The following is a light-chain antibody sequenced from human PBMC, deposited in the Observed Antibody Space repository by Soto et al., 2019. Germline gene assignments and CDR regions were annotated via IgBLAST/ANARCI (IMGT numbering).Light chain of an antibody. Sequence: EIVMTQSPVTLSVSPGERATLSCRASQSVSSNLAWYQQKPGQAPRLLIYDASTRATGIPARFSGSGSGTEYTLTISSLQSEDSAVYYCQQCSWHPFTVTFGGGTKVEIK. CDR1: QSVSSN. V-gene: IGKV3-15*01. CDR3: QQCSWHPFTVT. J-gene: IGKJ4*01. CDR2: DAS.